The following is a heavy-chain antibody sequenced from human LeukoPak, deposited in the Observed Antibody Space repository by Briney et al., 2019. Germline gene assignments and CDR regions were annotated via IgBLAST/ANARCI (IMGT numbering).Heavy chain of an antibody. CDR2: ISSDGSST. Sequence: HPGGSLRLSCAASGFTFSNYWMHWVRQAPGKGLAWVSRISSDGSSTSYADSVKGRFTISRDNAKNTLYLQMNSLRAEDTAVYYCARTAYSDYSLGFWGQGTLVTVSS. CDR3: ARTAYSDYSLGF. V-gene: IGHV3-74*01. CDR1: GFTFSNYW. J-gene: IGHJ4*02. D-gene: IGHD5-12*01.